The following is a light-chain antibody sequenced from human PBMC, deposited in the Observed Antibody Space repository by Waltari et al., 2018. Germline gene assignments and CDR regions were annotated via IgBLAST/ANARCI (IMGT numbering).Light chain of an antibody. CDR3: QSYDSSNLNWV. Sequence: NFMLTQPHSVSESPGKTVTISCTRSSGTIATHYVPWYPQRPGSAPTTVIYEDNQRPSGVPDRFSGSIDSSSNSASLTISGLKTEDEADYYCQSYDSSNLNWVFGGGTKLTVL. V-gene: IGLV6-57*03. J-gene: IGLJ3*02. CDR1: SGTIATHY. CDR2: EDN.